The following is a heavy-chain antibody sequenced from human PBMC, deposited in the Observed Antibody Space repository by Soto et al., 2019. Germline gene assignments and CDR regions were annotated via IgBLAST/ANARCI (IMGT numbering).Heavy chain of an antibody. CDR1: GFTFSSYG. J-gene: IGHJ6*02. D-gene: IGHD6-19*01. V-gene: IGHV3-30*18. CDR3: VKDGSSGWPYFDDMDV. Sequence: GSLRLSCAASGFTFSSYGMHWVRQAPGKGLEWVAVILYDGSKKYYADSVKGRFTISRDNSKNTLYLQMSSLRAEDTALYYCVKDGSSGWPYFDDMDVWGQGTTVTVSS. CDR2: ILYDGSKK.